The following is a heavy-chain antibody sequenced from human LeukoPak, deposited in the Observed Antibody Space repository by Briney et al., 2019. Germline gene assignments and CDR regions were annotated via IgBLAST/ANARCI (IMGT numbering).Heavy chain of an antibody. CDR2: IRGSGGST. V-gene: IGHV3-23*01. D-gene: IGHD3-22*01. CDR1: GFTFSSYA. CDR3: AKDSSGYYPSFDY. Sequence: GGSLRLSCAASGFTFSSYAMSWVRQAPGKGLEWVSAIRGSGGSTYYADSVKGRFTISRDDSKNTLYLQMNSLRAEDTAVYYCAKDSSGYYPSFDYWGQGTLVTVSS. J-gene: IGHJ4*02.